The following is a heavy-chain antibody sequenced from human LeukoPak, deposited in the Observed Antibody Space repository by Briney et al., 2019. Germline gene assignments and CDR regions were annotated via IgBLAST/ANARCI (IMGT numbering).Heavy chain of an antibody. CDR2: IKSKTDGGTT. D-gene: IGHD4-23*01. J-gene: IGHJ4*02. CDR1: GFTFSNAW. V-gene: IGHV3-15*01. CDR3: TTAGYDYGGNGVPDFDY. Sequence: PGGSLRLSCAASGFTFSNAWMSWVRQAPGKGLEWVGRIKSKTDGGTTDYAAPVKGRFTISRDDSKNTLYLQMNSLKTEDTAVYYCTTAGYDYGGNGVPDFDYWGQGTLVTVSS.